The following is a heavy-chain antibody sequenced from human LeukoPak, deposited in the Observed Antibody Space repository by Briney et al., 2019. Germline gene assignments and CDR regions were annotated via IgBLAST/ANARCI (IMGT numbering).Heavy chain of an antibody. Sequence: ASVKVSCKASGHTFTGYYMHWVRQAPGQGLEWMGWINPNSGGTNYAQKFQGRVTMTRDTSISTAYMELSRLRSDDTAVYYCARGTYYVWGSYPSDYWGQGTLVTVSS. CDR3: ARGTYYVWGSYPSDY. D-gene: IGHD3-16*02. CDR1: GHTFTGYY. V-gene: IGHV1-2*02. CDR2: INPNSGGT. J-gene: IGHJ4*02.